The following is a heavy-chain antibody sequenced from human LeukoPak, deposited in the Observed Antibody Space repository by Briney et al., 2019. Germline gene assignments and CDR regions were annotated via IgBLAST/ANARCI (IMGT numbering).Heavy chain of an antibody. CDR3: ARASYSSGWYLDY. D-gene: IGHD6-19*01. J-gene: IGHJ4*02. Sequence: SETLSLTCTVSGGSISSYYWSWIRQPPGKGLEWSVYIYYSGSTNYNPSLKSRVTISVDTSKNQYSLKLSSVTAEDTAVYYCARASYSSGWYLDYWGQGTMVTVSS. CDR2: IYYSGST. V-gene: IGHV4-59*12. CDR1: GGSISSYY.